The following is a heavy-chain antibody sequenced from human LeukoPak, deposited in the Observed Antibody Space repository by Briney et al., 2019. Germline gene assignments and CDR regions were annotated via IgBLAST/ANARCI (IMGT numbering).Heavy chain of an antibody. V-gene: IGHV1-8*01. J-gene: IGHJ4*02. CDR3: ARGPPNWGYDY. CDR2: MSPNSGDT. CDR1: GNTFTSYD. Sequence: ASVKVSCKASGNTFTSYDFNWVRQATGQRPEWMGWMSPNSGDTGYAQKFQDRVTMTRNTSISTAYMELSSLRSDDTAVYYCARGPPNWGYDYWGPGTLVTVSS. D-gene: IGHD7-27*01.